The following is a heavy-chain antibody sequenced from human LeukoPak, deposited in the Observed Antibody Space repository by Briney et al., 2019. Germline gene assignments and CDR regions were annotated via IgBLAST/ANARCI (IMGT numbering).Heavy chain of an antibody. CDR2: INHSGST. J-gene: IGHJ4*02. V-gene: IGHV4-34*01. D-gene: IGHD5-18*01. CDR3: ARGQGLMLYGYNY. Sequence: SETLSLTCAVYGGSFSGYYWSWIRQPPGKGLEWIGEINHSGSTNYNPSLKSRVTISVDTSKNQSSLKLSSVTAADTAVYYCARGQGLMLYGYNYWGQGTLVTVSS. CDR1: GGSFSGYY.